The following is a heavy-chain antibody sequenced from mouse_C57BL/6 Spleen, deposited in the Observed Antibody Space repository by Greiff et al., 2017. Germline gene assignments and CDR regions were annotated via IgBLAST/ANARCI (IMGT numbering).Heavy chain of an antibody. V-gene: IGHV1-61*01. D-gene: IGHD2-3*01. Sequence: QVQLQQSGAELVRPGSSVKLSCKASGYTFTSYWMDWVKQRPGQGLEWIGNIYPSDSETHYNQKFKDKATLTVDKSSSTAYMQLSSLTSEDSAVYYCARRDGYWAMDDWGQGTSVTVSS. J-gene: IGHJ4*01. CDR3: ARRDGYWAMDD. CDR1: GYTFTSYW. CDR2: IYPSDSET.